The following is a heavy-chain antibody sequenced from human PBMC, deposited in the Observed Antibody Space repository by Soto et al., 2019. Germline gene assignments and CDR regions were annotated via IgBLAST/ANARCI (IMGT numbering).Heavy chain of an antibody. J-gene: IGHJ6*03. CDR2: INHSGST. D-gene: IGHD3-22*01. CDR1: GGAYSGYY. V-gene: IGHV4-34*01. Sequence: PSETQSLTGAVYGGAYSGYYWSLIRQPPGKGLEWIGEINHSGSTNYNPSLKSRVTISVDTSKNQFSLKLSSVTAADTAVYYCARGRLTTDDYYYYYRDVWGKGTTVTVSS. CDR3: ARGRLTTDDYYYYYRDV.